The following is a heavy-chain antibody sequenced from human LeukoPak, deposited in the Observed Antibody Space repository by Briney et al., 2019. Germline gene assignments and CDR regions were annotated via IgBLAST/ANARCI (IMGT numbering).Heavy chain of an antibody. CDR3: ARGVVIAPQTFDY. Sequence: SETLSLTCTVSGGSISSYYWSWIRQPPGKGLEWIGYIYYSGSTNYNPSLKSRVAISVDTSKNQFSLKLSSVTAADTAVYYCARGVVIAPQTFDYWGQGTLVTVSS. V-gene: IGHV4-59*01. CDR1: GGSISSYY. CDR2: IYYSGST. D-gene: IGHD2-21*01. J-gene: IGHJ4*02.